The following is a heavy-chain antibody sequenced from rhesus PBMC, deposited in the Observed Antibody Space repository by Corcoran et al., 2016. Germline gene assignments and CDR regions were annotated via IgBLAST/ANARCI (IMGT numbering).Heavy chain of an antibody. CDR2: IEKTGKKT. J-gene: IGHJ4*01. Sequence: EVQLVESGGGLVQPGGSLRLSCAASGLTFGDNAFHWVRQALGKGLEWVSFIEKTGKKTEYADTVKGRFTVSRDNAKKSLSLQLDGLRAEDTAVYYCTTQYSRTYNYWGQGVLVTVSS. D-gene: IGHD1-44*01. V-gene: IGHV3-7*01. CDR3: TTQYSRTYNY. CDR1: GLTFGDNA.